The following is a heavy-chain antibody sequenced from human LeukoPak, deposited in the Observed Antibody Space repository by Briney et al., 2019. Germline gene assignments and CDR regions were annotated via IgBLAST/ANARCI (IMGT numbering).Heavy chain of an antibody. CDR3: ARDRRLHQ. J-gene: IGHJ1*01. CDR2: IKEDGSEK. V-gene: IGHV3-7*01. Sequence: PGGSLRLSCAASGFTFSSYWMSWVRQAPGKGLEWVANIKEDGSEKYYVDSVKGRFTISRDNAKSSLYLQMNSLRVEDTAIYYCARDRRLHQWGQGTLVTVSS. CDR1: GFTFSSYW.